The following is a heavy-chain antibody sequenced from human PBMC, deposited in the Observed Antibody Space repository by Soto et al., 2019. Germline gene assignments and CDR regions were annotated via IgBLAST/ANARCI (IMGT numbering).Heavy chain of an antibody. Sequence: QVQLVQSGTEVKKPGASVKVSCKASGYTFTTHYMHWVRQAPGQGLEWMGIINPSGGRTTYALKFQGRVTRTSDTSTNRVYVELTSLRSEDTAIYFCARAGENYGSGTFSPHVRCYFNSWGQGTLVTVSS. V-gene: IGHV1-46*01. D-gene: IGHD3-10*01. CDR1: GYTFTTHY. J-gene: IGHJ4*02. CDR3: ARAGENYGSGTFSPHVRCYFNS. CDR2: INPSGGRT.